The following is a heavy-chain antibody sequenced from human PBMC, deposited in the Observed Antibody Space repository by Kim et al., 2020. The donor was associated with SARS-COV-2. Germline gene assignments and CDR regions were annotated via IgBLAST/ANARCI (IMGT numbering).Heavy chain of an antibody. J-gene: IGHJ6*02. CDR2: IKSKTDGGTT. Sequence: GGSLRLSCAASGFTFSNAWMSWVRQAPGKGLEWVGRIKSKTDGGTTDYAAPVKGRFTISRDDSKNTLYLQMNSLKTEDTAVYYCTTKDIVVVVAATTLFGGMDVWGQGTTVTVSS. CDR1: GFTFSNAW. CDR3: TTKDIVVVVAATTLFGGMDV. D-gene: IGHD2-15*01. V-gene: IGHV3-15*01.